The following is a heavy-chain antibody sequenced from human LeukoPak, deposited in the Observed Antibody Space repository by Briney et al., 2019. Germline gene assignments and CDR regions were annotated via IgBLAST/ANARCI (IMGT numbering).Heavy chain of an antibody. CDR1: GHSFTSYW. CDR2: IHPSDSET. D-gene: IGHD5-12*01. V-gene: IGHV5-51*01. J-gene: IGHJ4*02. Sequence: AESLKISCKASGHSFTSYWIGWVRQMPGKGLEWMGIIHPSDSETLYSPSFQGQVTISADNSITTAYLQWSSLKVSDTAMYYCGRRGYSGYGLIDDWGQGTLVTVSS. CDR3: GRRGYSGYGLIDD.